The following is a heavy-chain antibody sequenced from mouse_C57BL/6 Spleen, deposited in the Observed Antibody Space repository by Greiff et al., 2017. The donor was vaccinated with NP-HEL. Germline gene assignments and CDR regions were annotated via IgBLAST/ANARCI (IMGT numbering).Heavy chain of an antibody. Sequence: EVKLMESGEGLVKPGGSLKLSCAASGFTFSSYAMSWVRQTPEKRLEWVAYISSGGDYIYYADTVKGRFTISRDNARNTLYLQMSSLKSEDTAMYYCTRELYDYALYYAMDYWGQGTSVTVSS. V-gene: IGHV5-9-1*02. J-gene: IGHJ4*01. D-gene: IGHD2-4*01. CDR3: TRELYDYALYYAMDY. CDR1: GFTFSSYA. CDR2: ISSGGDYI.